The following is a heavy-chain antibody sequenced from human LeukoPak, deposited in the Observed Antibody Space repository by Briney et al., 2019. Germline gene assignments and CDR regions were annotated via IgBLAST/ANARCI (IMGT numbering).Heavy chain of an antibody. D-gene: IGHD3-22*01. Sequence: SETLSLTCDVSDYSISSGNYWGWIRQPPGKGLEWIGSVYHSGSTHYSPSLKSRVTIAVETSKNQFSLKLSSTTAADTAVYYCARNDSSGYFDYWGQGTLVTVSS. V-gene: IGHV4-38-2*01. CDR1: DYSISSGNY. CDR3: ARNDSSGYFDY. CDR2: VYHSGST. J-gene: IGHJ4*02.